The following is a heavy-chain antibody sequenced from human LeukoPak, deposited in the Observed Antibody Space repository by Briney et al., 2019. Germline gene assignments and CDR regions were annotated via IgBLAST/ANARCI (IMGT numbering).Heavy chain of an antibody. J-gene: IGHJ4*02. CDR1: GYSIGSGHY. CDR2: IYYSGST. Sequence: SETLSLTCTVSGYSIGSGHYWTWIRQSPGKGLEWIGYIYYSGSTNYNPSLKSRVTISVDTSKKQFSLKLRSVTAADTALYYCARAKVTYYYDGSGYYYFDDWGQGTLVTVSS. V-gene: IGHV4-59*11. D-gene: IGHD3-22*01. CDR3: ARAKVTYYYDGSGYYYFDD.